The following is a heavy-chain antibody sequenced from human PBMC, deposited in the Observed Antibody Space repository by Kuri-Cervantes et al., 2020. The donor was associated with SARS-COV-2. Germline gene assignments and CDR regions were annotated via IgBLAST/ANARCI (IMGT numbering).Heavy chain of an antibody. V-gene: IGHV4-4*02. J-gene: IGHJ6*02. Sequence: SETLSLTCAVSGGSISSSNWWSWVRQPPGKGLEWSGEISHSGRTSYNPSLKSRVTISVDTSKNQFSLKLNSVTAADTAVYYCARGFGGGFYSPAVGGYSYGLDVWGQGTTVTVSS. CDR3: ARGFGGGFYSPAVGGYSYGLDV. CDR1: GGSISSSNW. D-gene: IGHD3-16*01. CDR2: ISHSGRT.